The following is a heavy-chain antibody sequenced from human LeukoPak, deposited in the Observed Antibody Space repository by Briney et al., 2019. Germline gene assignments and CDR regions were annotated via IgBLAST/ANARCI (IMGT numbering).Heavy chain of an antibody. D-gene: IGHD3-10*01. J-gene: IGHJ4*02. CDR2: IYYSGST. Sequence: PSETLSLTSGVSGGSISSGTYSWGWIRQPPGKGLEWIGYIYYSGSTNYNPSLKSRVTISVDTSKNQFSLKLSSVTAADTAVYYCARTHRRTYYYGSGSYYFDYWGQGTLVTVSS. CDR3: ARTHRRTYYYGSGSYYFDY. V-gene: IGHV4-61*01. CDR1: GGSISSGTYS.